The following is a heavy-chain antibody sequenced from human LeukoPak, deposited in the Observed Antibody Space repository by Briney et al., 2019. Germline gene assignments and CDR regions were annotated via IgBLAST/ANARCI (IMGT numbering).Heavy chain of an antibody. CDR1: GFTFSSYE. D-gene: IGHD3-16*02. J-gene: IGHJ6*02. Sequence: GGSLRLSCAASGFTFSSYEIQWVRQAPGKGLEWISYGSQSGATTYFADSVKGRFIISRDNAKNSLYMQMNSLRVEDTAVYYCARVERLRLGELSAPWAMDVWGQGTTVTVSS. V-gene: IGHV3-48*03. CDR2: GSQSGATT. CDR3: ARVERLRLGELSAPWAMDV.